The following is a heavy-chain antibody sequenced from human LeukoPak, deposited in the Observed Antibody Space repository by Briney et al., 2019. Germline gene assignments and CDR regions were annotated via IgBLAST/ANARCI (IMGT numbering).Heavy chain of an antibody. CDR2: IYYSGST. D-gene: IGHD3-3*01. Sequence: PSETLSLTCTVSGGSISSSSYYWGWIRQPPGKGLEWIGSIYYSGSTCYNPSLKSRVTISVDTSKNQFSLNLTSVTAADTAIYYCARGLASGYPPIPFDYWGQGTLVTVSS. J-gene: IGHJ4*02. V-gene: IGHV4-39*01. CDR1: GGSISSSSYY. CDR3: ARGLASGYPPIPFDY.